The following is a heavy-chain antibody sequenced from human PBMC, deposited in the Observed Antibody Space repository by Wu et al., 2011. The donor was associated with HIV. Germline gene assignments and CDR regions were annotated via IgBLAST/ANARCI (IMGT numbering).Heavy chain of an antibody. J-gene: IGHJ6*03. CDR3: ARSGEAAEYYYYYMNV. Sequence: QVPLVQSGAEVKKPGSSVKVSCKASGDSLTKYAFSWVRQAPGQGLEWMGGIIPNSGTTNYARKFQGRFTVTADTSTTTVHMELRSLRSEDTAVYYCARSGEAAEYYYYYMNVWGKGTTVTISS. D-gene: IGHD2-15*01. V-gene: IGHV1-69*14. CDR2: IIPNSGTT. CDR1: GDSLTKYA.